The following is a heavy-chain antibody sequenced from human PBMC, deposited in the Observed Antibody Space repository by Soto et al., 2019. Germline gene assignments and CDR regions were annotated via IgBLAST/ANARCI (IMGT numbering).Heavy chain of an antibody. CDR2: IYSGGST. CDR3: ARDLPSFDSGGSFAVH. J-gene: IGHJ4*02. CDR1: GFTFSSYA. D-gene: IGHD3-22*01. V-gene: IGHV3-53*01. Sequence: GGSLRLSCAASGFTFSSYARSWVRQAPGKGLEWVSLIYSGGSTYYVDSVKGRFTISRDSSKNTLYLQMNSLRAEDTAVYYCARDLPSFDSGGSFAVHWGQGTRVTAPQ.